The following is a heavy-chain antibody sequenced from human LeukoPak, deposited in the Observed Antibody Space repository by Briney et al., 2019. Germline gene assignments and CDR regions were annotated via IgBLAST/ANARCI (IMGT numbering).Heavy chain of an antibody. J-gene: IGHJ4*02. Sequence: GGSLRLSCAASGFIFSDYEMNWVRQAPGKGLEWVSYISSSGNTIYYADSVKGRFTISRDNAKNSLYLQMNSLRAEDTGVYFCARDTKDYWGQGTLVVVSS. CDR2: ISSSGNTI. CDR1: GFIFSDYE. CDR3: ARDTKDY. V-gene: IGHV3-48*03. D-gene: IGHD2-2*01.